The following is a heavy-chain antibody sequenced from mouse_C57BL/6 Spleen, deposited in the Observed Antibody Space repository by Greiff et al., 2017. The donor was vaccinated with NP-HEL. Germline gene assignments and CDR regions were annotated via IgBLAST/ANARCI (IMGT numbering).Heavy chain of an antibody. V-gene: IGHV1-26*01. CDR3: ARRDYTYYYAMDY. CDR2: INPNNGGT. Sequence: EVQLQQSGPELVKPGASVKISCKASGYTFTDYYMNWVKQSHGKSLEWIGDINPNNGGTSYNQKFKGKATLTVDKSSSTAYMELRSLTSEDSAVYYCARRDYTYYYAMDYWGQGTSVTVSS. J-gene: IGHJ4*01. CDR1: GYTFTDYY. D-gene: IGHD5-1-1*01.